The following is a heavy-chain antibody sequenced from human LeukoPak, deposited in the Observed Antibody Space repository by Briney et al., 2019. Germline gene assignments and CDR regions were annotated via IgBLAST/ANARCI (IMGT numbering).Heavy chain of an antibody. CDR2: MNPNSGNT. V-gene: IGHV1-8*01. J-gene: IGHJ5*02. CDR1: GYTFTSYD. Sequence: ASLKVSCKASGYTFTSYDINWVRHATGQGLEWLGWMNPNSGNTGYAQRFQGRISMTSNTAISTVYMELSSLISDDTAVYYCARGRLHSAEFDPWGQGTLVTVSS. CDR3: ARGRLHSAEFDP. D-gene: IGHD1-26*01.